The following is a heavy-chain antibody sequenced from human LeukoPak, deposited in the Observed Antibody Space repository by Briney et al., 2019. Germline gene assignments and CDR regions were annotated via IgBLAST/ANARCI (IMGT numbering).Heavy chain of an antibody. CDR1: GGSFSGYY. V-gene: IGHV4-34*01. D-gene: IGHD3-3*01. CDR2: INHSGST. Sequence: SETLSLTCAVYGGSFSGYYWSWIRQPPGKGLEWIGEINHSGSTNYNPSLKSRVTISVDTSKNQFSLKLGSVTAADTAVYYCARTQDRITIFGVVIIPPHYFDYWGQGTLVTVSS. J-gene: IGHJ4*02. CDR3: ARTQDRITIFGVVIIPPHYFDY.